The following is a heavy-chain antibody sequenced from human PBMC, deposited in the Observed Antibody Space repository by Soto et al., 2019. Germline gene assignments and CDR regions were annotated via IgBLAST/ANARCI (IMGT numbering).Heavy chain of an antibody. Sequence: PGGSLRLSCAASGFPFSDYYMTWIRQAPGKGLEWVSYINPRSTYTEFADSVKGRFTLSRDNSKNLLYLQMNGLRADDTAVYYCARSADRAAVHLDFWGQGALVTVSS. J-gene: IGHJ4*02. D-gene: IGHD6-25*01. CDR1: GFPFSDYY. V-gene: IGHV3-11*03. CDR2: INPRSTYT. CDR3: ARSADRAAVHLDF.